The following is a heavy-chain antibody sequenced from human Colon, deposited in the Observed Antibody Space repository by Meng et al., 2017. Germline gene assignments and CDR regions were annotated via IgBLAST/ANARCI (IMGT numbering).Heavy chain of an antibody. CDR1: GGSISSSNW. J-gene: IGHJ4*02. V-gene: IGHV4-4*02. CDR2: IYHSGST. Sequence: QVQLSVAAPGLVKPSATLSLTCAGSGGSISSSNWWSWVRQPPGKGLEWIGEIYHSGSTNYNPSLKSRVTISVDKSKNQFSLKLSSVTAADTAVYYCARVRIYGLSDYWGQGTLVTVSS. D-gene: IGHD4-17*01. CDR3: ARVRIYGLSDY.